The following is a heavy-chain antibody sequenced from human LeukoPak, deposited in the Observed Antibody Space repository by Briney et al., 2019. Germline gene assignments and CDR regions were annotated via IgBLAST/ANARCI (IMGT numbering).Heavy chain of an antibody. J-gene: IGHJ4*02. CDR2: IWYDGSNK. D-gene: IGHD1-26*01. Sequence: PGGSLRLSCAASGFTFSNAWMSWVRQAPGKGLEWVAVIWYDGSNKYYADSVKGRFTISRDNSKNTLYLQMNSLRAEDTAVYYCARDAAGIVGATPLDYWGQGTLVTVSS. CDR3: ARDAAGIVGATPLDY. CDR1: GFTFSNAW. V-gene: IGHV3-33*08.